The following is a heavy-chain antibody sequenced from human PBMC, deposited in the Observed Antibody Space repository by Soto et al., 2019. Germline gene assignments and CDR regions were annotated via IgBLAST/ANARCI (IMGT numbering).Heavy chain of an antibody. CDR3: AKDHPGTTSFDY. J-gene: IGHJ4*02. D-gene: IGHD1-1*01. CDR2: ISDRGDTT. V-gene: IGHV3-23*01. CDR1: GFTISSNA. Sequence: EVQLLESGGGLVQPGGSLRLSCAASGFTISSNAMYWVRQAPGKGLEWVSAISDRGDTTHYADSVKGRFTISRDTSKNTLYLQLNALRADDTAVYYCAKDHPGTTSFDYWGQGTLVTVSS.